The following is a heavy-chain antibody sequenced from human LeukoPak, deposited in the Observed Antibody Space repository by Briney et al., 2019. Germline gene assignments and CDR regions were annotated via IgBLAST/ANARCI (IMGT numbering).Heavy chain of an antibody. D-gene: IGHD3-16*01. V-gene: IGHV3-53*01. CDR1: GFNVSSNY. CDR3: ARALGASRFDY. Sequence: PGGSLRLSCAASGFNVSSNYMSWVRQAPGKGLEWASVIYSGGSTYYADSVKGRFTISRDNSKNTLYLQMNSLRAEDTAVYYCARALGASRFDYWGQGTLVTVSS. CDR2: IYSGGST. J-gene: IGHJ4*02.